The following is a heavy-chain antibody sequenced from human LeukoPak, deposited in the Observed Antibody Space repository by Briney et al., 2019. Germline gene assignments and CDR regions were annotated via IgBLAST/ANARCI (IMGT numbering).Heavy chain of an antibody. CDR1: GFAFSSSW. J-gene: IGHJ4*02. V-gene: IGHV3-74*01. Sequence: GSLRLSCAASGFAFSSSWMLWVRQAPGKGLVWVSRINSDGTYTNYADSVKGRFTISRDNAKNTLYLQMNSLRAEDTAVYYCARDLRHTFDYWGQGTLVTVSS. CDR3: ARDLRHTFDY. CDR2: INSDGTYT.